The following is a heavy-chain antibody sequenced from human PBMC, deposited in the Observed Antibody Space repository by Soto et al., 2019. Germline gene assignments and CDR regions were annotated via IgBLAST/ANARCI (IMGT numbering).Heavy chain of an antibody. CDR2: IDWDDDK. D-gene: IGHD4-17*01. V-gene: IGHV2-70*02. CDR3: ATLNIDYGDYVAGYYYYGMDV. J-gene: IGHJ6*02. Sequence: SGSTLVNPTQTLTLTCTFSGFSLSTSGMCVSWIRQPPGKALEWLALIDWDDDKYYSTSLKTRLTISKDTSKNQVVLTMTNMDPVDTAVYYCATLNIDYGDYVAGYYYYGMDVWGQGTTVTVSS. CDR1: GFSLSTSGMC.